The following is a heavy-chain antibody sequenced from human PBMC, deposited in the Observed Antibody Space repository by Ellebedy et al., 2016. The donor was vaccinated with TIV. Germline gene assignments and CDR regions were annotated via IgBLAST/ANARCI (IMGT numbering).Heavy chain of an antibody. CDR1: GGSISNYY. J-gene: IGHJ6*02. V-gene: IGHV4-4*07. Sequence: SETLSLTXTVSGGSISNYYWSWIRQPAGKGLEWIRRIYTSGSTYYSPSLKSRVTMSIDTSKNQFSLKLNSVTAADTAVYFCTRGLGSGSGRDGMDVWGQGTTVTVSS. CDR2: IYTSGST. D-gene: IGHD3-10*01. CDR3: TRGLGSGSGRDGMDV.